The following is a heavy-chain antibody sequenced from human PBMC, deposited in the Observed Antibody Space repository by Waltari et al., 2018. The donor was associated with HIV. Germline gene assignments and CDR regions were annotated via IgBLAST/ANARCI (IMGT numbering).Heavy chain of an antibody. V-gene: IGHV3-20*03. J-gene: IGHJ5*02. CDR3: SRLPFRSLLYRFDV. Sequence: GWVSRISWDGGSTYYADSVKGRFTISRDNAKKTLYLQMDRLRAEDTALYYCSRLPFRSLLYRFDVWGPGVLVTVSS. CDR2: ISWDGGST. D-gene: IGHD3-3*01.